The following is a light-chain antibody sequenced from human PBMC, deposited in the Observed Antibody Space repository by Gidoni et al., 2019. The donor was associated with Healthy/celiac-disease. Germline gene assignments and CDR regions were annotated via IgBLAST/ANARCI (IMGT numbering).Light chain of an antibody. Sequence: DIHMTHSPSTLSASVGDRVHITCRASQSISSLLACYQQKPGKAPKLLIYKASSLESGVPSRFSGSGSGTEFTLTISSLQPDDFATYYCQQYNSYLYTFGQGTKLEIK. CDR2: KAS. V-gene: IGKV1-5*03. J-gene: IGKJ2*01. CDR1: QSISSL. CDR3: QQYNSYLYT.